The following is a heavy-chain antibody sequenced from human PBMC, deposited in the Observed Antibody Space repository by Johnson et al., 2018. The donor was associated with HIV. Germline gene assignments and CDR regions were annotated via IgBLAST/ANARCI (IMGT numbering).Heavy chain of an antibody. V-gene: IGHV3-7*05. J-gene: IGHJ3*01. CDR2: IKQDGSEK. CDR3: VKGFRRYLKFGGGLLDAFDL. CDR1: GFTFSCYD. Sequence: VQLVESGGGLVQPGGSLRLSCAASGFTFSCYDVHWVRQAPGKGLEWVANIKQDGSEKYYVDSVKGRLTISRDNAKNSLYLQMNTLRPEDTAFYHCVKGFRRYLKFGGGLLDAFDLWGQGTMVTVSS. D-gene: IGHD3-9*01.